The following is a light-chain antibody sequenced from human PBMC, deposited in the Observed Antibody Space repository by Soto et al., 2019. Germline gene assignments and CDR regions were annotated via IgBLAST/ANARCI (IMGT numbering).Light chain of an antibody. J-gene: IGLJ1*01. Sequence: SALTQPASVSGSPGQSITISCTGTSSDVGGYDYVSWYQLHPGKAPKLMVFEVSNRPSGVSYRFSGSKSGNTDSLTISGLQAEDEADYFCSSYSISTAYLFGTGTKVTVL. V-gene: IGLV2-14*01. CDR1: SSDVGGYDY. CDR2: EVS. CDR3: SSYSISTAYL.